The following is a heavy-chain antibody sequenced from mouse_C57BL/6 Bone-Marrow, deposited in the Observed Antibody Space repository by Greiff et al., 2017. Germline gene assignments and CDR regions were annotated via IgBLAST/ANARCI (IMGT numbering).Heavy chain of an antibody. CDR3: ARMGAFRSDWYFDV. CDR2: IWWDDDK. CDR1: GFSLSTFGMG. J-gene: IGHJ1*03. V-gene: IGHV8-8*01. Sequence: QVTLKVSGPGILQPSQTLSLTCSFSGFSLSTFGMGVGWIRQPSGKGLEWLAHIWWDDDKYYNPALKSRLTISKDTSKNQVFLKIANVDTADTARYDCARMGAFRSDWYFDVWGTGTTVTVSS.